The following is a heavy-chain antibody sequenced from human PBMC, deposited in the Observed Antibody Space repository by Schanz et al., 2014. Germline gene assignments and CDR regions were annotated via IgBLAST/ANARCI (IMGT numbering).Heavy chain of an antibody. Sequence: QVQLVQSGAEVKKPGASVKVSCTASGFNFNNYDINWVRQATGQGLEWMGWISVYTGNTKYGQKVQGRVTMTADTSTNTAYMELRSLRSDDTAVYYCAKAEYDILTDSYSRLDPWGQGTRVTVSS. J-gene: IGHJ5*02. V-gene: IGHV1-18*04. CDR1: GFNFNNYD. CDR3: AKAEYDILTDSYSRLDP. CDR2: ISVYTGNT. D-gene: IGHD3-9*01.